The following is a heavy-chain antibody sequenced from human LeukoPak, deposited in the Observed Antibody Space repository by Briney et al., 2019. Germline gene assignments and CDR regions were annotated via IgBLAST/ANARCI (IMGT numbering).Heavy chain of an antibody. CDR2: ISNDGSNK. D-gene: IGHD3-9*01. Sequence: GGSLRLSCAASGFIFSSYGMDWVRQAPGKGLEWVAVISNDGSNKYYADSVKGRFTISRDNSKNTLYLQMNSLRAEDTAVYYCAKALHYDILTGYNPFGYWGQGTLVTVSS. CDR3: AKALHYDILTGYNPFGY. V-gene: IGHV3-30*18. J-gene: IGHJ4*02. CDR1: GFIFSSYG.